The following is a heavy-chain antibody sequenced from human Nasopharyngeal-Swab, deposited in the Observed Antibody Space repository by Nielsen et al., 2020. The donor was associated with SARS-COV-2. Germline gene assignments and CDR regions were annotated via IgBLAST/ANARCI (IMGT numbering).Heavy chain of an antibody. CDR1: GFTFSSYS. D-gene: IGHD2-15*01. Sequence: GGSLRLSCAVSGFTFSSYSVNWVRQAPGKGLEWVSYISSTGSTIYYADSVKGRFTISRDSAKNSVYLQMNSLRDEDTAVYYCARDSREDIVVVVAGLTSWLDSWGQGTLVTVSS. V-gene: IGHV3-48*02. CDR2: ISSTGSTI. J-gene: IGHJ5*01. CDR3: ARDSREDIVVVVAGLTSWLDS.